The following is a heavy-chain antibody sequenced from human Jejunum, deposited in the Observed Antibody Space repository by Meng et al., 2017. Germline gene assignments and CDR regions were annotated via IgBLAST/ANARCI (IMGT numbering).Heavy chain of an antibody. CDR1: GASFSGYK. J-gene: IGHJ4*02. D-gene: IGHD3-9*01. V-gene: IGHV4-34*01. CDR3: ARRLPYFDTGFYDF. Sequence: QAQIQQGGAGLLRPSETLSLTCAVYGASFSGYKWNWIRQPPGKGLEWIGEINHSGSTTYNPSLKSRVTMSVDTSKNQFSLKVDSVSAADTAVYYCARRLPYFDTGFYDFWGQGTLVTVSS. CDR2: INHSGST.